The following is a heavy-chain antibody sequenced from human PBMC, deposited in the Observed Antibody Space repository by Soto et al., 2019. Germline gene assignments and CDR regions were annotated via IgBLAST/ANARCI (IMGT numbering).Heavy chain of an antibody. J-gene: IGHJ4*02. D-gene: IGHD6-19*01. Sequence: GGSLRLSCAASGFTFSNAWMSWVRQAPGKGLEWVGRIKSKTDGGTTDYAAPVKGRFTISRDDSKNTLYLQMNSLKTGDTAVYYCTTVVNWLGYFDYWGQGTLVTVSS. CDR2: IKSKTDGGTT. CDR1: GFTFSNAW. CDR3: TTVVNWLGYFDY. V-gene: IGHV3-15*01.